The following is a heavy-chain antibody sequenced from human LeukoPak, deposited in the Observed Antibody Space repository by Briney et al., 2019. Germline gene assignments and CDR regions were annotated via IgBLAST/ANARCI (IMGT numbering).Heavy chain of an antibody. D-gene: IGHD6-19*01. J-gene: IGHJ3*02. CDR1: GGSTTSYY. CDR3: ARQGSSGWYIGAFDI. CDR2: VYYSGST. Sequence: PSETLSLTCTVSGGSTTSYYWSWIRQPPGKGLEWIGHVYYSGSTNYSPSLKSRVTISVDTSKNQFSLKLSSVTAADTAVYYCARQGSSGWYIGAFDIWGQGTMVTVSS. V-gene: IGHV4-59*08.